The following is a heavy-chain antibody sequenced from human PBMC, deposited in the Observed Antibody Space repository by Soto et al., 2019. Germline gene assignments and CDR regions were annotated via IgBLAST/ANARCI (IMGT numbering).Heavy chain of an antibody. CDR2: ISAYNGNI. V-gene: IGHV1-18*01. CDR1: GYMFISYG. D-gene: IGHD3-10*01. J-gene: IGHJ4*02. CDR3: VRDLDGSGSYYTDY. Sequence: QVQLVQSGSEVKKPGASVKVSCKASGYMFISYGINWVRQAPGQVLERMGWISAYNGNIKYAQNLQGRVTITTDTSTSSAYMDMRSLRSDDTSGYYCVRDLDGSGSYYTDYWGPGTLVTVSS.